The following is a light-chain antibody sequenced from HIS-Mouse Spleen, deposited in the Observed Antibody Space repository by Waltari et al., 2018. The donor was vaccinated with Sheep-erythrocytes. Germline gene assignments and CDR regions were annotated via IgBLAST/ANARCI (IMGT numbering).Light chain of an antibody. Sequence: QSALTQPRSVSGSPGQSVTISCTGTSSDVGGYNYVSWYHRHPGKAPKLMIFDVSKPPSGVPDRFSGSKSGNTASLTISGLQAEDEADYACCSCAGSYNHVFGTGTKVAVL. CDR2: DVS. CDR1: SSDVGGYNY. V-gene: IGLV2-11*01. CDR3: CSCAGSYNHV. J-gene: IGLJ1*01.